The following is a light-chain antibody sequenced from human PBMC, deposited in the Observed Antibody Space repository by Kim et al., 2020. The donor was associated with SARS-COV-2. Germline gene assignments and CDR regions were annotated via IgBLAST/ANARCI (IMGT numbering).Light chain of an antibody. Sequence: SYELTQPPSVSVSPGQTASITCSGDKLGDKYACWYQQKPGQSPVLVIYQDSKRPSGIPERFSGSNSGNTVTLTISGTQAMDEADYYCQAWDSSTANWVFGGGTQLTVL. J-gene: IGLJ3*02. V-gene: IGLV3-1*01. CDR2: QDS. CDR1: KLGDKY. CDR3: QAWDSSTANWV.